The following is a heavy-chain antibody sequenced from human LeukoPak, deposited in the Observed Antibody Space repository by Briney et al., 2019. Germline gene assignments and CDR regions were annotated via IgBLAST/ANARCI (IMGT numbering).Heavy chain of an antibody. Sequence: SETLSLTCTVSGGSISGYYWSWIRQPPGKGLEWIGEINHSGSTNYNPSLKSRVTISVDTSKNQFSLKLSSVTAADTAVYYCARRGIAARPFNYWGQGTLVTVSS. CDR3: ARRGIAARPFNY. D-gene: IGHD6-6*01. CDR2: INHSGST. CDR1: GGSISGYY. J-gene: IGHJ4*02. V-gene: IGHV4-34*01.